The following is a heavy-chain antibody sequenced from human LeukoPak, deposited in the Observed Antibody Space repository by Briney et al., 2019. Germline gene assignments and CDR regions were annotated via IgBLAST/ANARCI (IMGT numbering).Heavy chain of an antibody. J-gene: IGHJ4*02. D-gene: IGHD6-19*01. CDR3: AKDRGQWLVSNYFDY. Sequence: GGSLRLSCAASGFTFSSYGMHWVRQAPGKGLEWVAFIRYDGSNKYYADSVKGRFTISRDNSKNTLYLQMNSLRAEDTAVYYCAKDRGQWLVSNYFDYWGQGTLVTVSS. CDR1: GFTFSSYG. CDR2: IRYDGSNK. V-gene: IGHV3-30*02.